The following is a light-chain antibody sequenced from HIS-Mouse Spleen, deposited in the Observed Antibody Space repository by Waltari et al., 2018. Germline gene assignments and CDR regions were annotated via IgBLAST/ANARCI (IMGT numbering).Light chain of an antibody. CDR3: CSYAGSSTFEV. Sequence: QSALTQPAPVSGSPGPSITISCTGTISDVGGYNLVSWYQQHPGKAPKLMIYEGSKRPSGVSNRFSGSKSGNTASLTISGLQAEDEADYYCCSYAGSSTFEVFGGGTKLTVL. CDR1: ISDVGGYNL. J-gene: IGLJ2*01. CDR2: EGS. V-gene: IGLV2-23*03.